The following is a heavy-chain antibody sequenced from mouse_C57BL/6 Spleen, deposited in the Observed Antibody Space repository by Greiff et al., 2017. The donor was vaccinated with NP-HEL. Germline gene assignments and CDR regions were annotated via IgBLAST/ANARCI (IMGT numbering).Heavy chain of an antibody. V-gene: IGHV1-69*01. CDR3: ARSPEDGNYPIDY. Sequence: QVQLQQPGAELVMPGASVKLSCKASGYTFTSYWMHWVKQRPGQGLEWIGEIDPSDSYTNYNQKFKGKSTLTVDKSSSTAYMQLSSLTSEDSAVYYCARSPEDGNYPIDYWGQGTTLTVSS. J-gene: IGHJ2*01. CDR1: GYTFTSYW. D-gene: IGHD2-1*01. CDR2: IDPSDSYT.